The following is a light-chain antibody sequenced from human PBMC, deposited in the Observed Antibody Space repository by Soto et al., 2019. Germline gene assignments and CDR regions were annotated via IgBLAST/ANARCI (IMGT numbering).Light chain of an antibody. CDR1: SSDVGAYNF. Sequence: QSALTQPRSVSGSPGQSVTISCTGTSSDVGAYNFVSWCQQHPGKAPKLMIYDVSKRPSGVPDRFPGSKSGNTASLTISGLQAEDEADYYCCSYAGSYTWVFGTGTQLTVL. CDR3: CSYAGSYTWV. CDR2: DVS. V-gene: IGLV2-11*01. J-gene: IGLJ6*01.